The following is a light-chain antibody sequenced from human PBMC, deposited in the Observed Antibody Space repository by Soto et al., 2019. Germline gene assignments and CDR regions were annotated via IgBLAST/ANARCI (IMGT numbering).Light chain of an antibody. CDR1: QSVSSSY. CDR2: GAS. V-gene: IGKV3-20*01. Sequence: EIVLTQSPGTLSLSPGERATLSCRASQSVSSSYLAWYQQKPGQAPRPLIYGASSRAIGIPDRFSGSGSGTDFTLHISSPEPDDFAVYYCQQYGSSPWTFGQGTKVEIK. J-gene: IGKJ1*01. CDR3: QQYGSSPWT.